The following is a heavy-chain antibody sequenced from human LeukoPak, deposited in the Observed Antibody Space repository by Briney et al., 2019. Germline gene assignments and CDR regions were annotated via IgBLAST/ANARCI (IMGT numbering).Heavy chain of an antibody. CDR3: ARDYDSSGYTGAFDI. CDR1: GFTFSSYS. Sequence: PGRSLRLSCAASGFTFSSYSMNWVRQAPGKGLEWVSSISSSSSYIYYADSVKGRFTISRDNAKNSLYLQMNSLRAEDTAVYYCARDYDSSGYTGAFDIWGQGTMVTVSS. CDR2: ISSSSSYI. J-gene: IGHJ3*02. V-gene: IGHV3-21*01. D-gene: IGHD3-22*01.